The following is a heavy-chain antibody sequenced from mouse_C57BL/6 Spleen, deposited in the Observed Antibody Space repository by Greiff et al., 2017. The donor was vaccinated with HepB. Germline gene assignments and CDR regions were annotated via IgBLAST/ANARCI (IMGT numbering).Heavy chain of an antibody. CDR2: IYPGDGDT. D-gene: IGHD1-1*01. J-gene: IGHJ3*01. CDR1: GYAFSSSW. CDR3: ADYYGSSSWFAY. V-gene: IGHV1-82*01. Sequence: VQLQQSGPELVKPGASVKISCKASGYAFSSSWMNWVKQRPGKGLEWIGRIYPGDGDTNYNGKFEGKATLTADKSSSTAYMQLSSLTSEDSAVYFCADYYGSSSWFAYWGQGTLVTVSA.